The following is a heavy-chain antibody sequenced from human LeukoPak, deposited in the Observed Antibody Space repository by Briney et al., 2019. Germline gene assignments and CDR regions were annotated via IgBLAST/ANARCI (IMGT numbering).Heavy chain of an antibody. CDR2: INPNSGDT. CDR1: GYTFTGYY. CDR3: ARAAYNWNDGWFDS. J-gene: IGHJ5*01. D-gene: IGHD1-20*01. V-gene: IGHV1-2*02. Sequence: ASVKVSCKASGYTFTGYYMHWVRQAPGQGLEWMGWINPNSGDTNYAQKFQGRVTMTRDTSISTAYMELSRLRSDDTAVYYCARAAYNWNDGWFDSWGQGTLVTVSS.